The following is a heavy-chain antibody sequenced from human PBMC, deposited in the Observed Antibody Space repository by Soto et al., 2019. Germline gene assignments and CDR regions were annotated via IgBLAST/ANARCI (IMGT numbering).Heavy chain of an antibody. CDR1: GGSISSYY. V-gene: IGHV4-30-4*01. Sequence: SETLSLTCTVSGGSISSYYWSWIRQPPGKGLEWIGYIYYSGSTYYNPFLKSRVTISVDTSKNQFSLKLSSVTAADTAVYYCASRSGYYFIAPNAFDIWGQGTMVTVSS. CDR2: IYYSGST. CDR3: ASRSGYYFIAPNAFDI. J-gene: IGHJ3*02. D-gene: IGHD3-22*01.